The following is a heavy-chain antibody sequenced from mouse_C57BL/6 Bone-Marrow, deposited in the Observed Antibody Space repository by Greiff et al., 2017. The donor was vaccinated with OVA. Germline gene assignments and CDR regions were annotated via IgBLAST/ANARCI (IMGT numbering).Heavy chain of an antibody. CDR3: ARDGGPLAY. V-gene: IGHV5-6*01. CDR1: GFTFSSYG. CDR2: ISSGGSYN. Sequence: EVMLVESGGDLVKPGGSLKLSCAASGFTFSSYGMSWVRQTPDKRLEWVATISSGGSYNYYPDSVKGRFTISRDNAKNTLYLQMSSLKAEDTAMYYCARDGGPLAYWGQGTLVTVSA. D-gene: IGHD2-3*01. J-gene: IGHJ3*01.